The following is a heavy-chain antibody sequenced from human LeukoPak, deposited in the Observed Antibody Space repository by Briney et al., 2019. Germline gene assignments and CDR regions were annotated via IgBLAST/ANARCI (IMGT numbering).Heavy chain of an antibody. CDR2: IIPIFGTA. D-gene: IGHD6-6*01. V-gene: IGHV1-69*13. CDR3: AGYVHHYSSSYNWFDP. CDR1: GYIFTEHH. J-gene: IGHJ5*02. Sequence: GASVKVSCKASGYIFTEHHINWVRQAPGQGLEWMGGIIPIFGTANYAQKFQGRVTITADESTSTAYVELSSLRSEDTAVYYCAGYVHHYSSSYNWFDPWGQGTLVTVSS.